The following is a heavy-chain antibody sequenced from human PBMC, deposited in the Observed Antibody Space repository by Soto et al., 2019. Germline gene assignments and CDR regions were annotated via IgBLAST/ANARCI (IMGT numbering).Heavy chain of an antibody. D-gene: IGHD2-15*01. CDR3: SRGILV. J-gene: IGHJ4*02. CDR1: GGSMNSGGYC. CDR2: ISYGGTT. V-gene: IGHV4-31*03. Sequence: SETLSLTCTVSGGSMNSGGYCWNWIRQHPGEGLEWIGCISYGGTTSYNPSLKSRVTISVDTSKNQFSLKLSSVTAADTAVYYCSRGILVWGQGTLVTVSS.